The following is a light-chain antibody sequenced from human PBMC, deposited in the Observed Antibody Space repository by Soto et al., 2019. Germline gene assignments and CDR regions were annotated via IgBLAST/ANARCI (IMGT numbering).Light chain of an antibody. CDR2: DAS. Sequence: EIVLTQSPATLSLSPGERATLSCRASQSFTSYLAWYQQKPGQAPRPLIYDASSRATGIPARFSGSGSGTDFTLTISSLEPEDFAVYYCQQRSNWPPKYTFGQGTKLEIK. V-gene: IGKV3-11*01. CDR3: QQRSNWPPKYT. J-gene: IGKJ2*01. CDR1: QSFTSY.